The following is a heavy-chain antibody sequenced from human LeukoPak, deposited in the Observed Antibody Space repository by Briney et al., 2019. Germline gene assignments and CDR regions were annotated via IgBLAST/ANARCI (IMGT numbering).Heavy chain of an antibody. CDR2: IWYDGSNK. CDR3: ASVWGDQTFDY. J-gene: IGHJ4*02. Sequence: GGSLRLSCAASGFTFSRYGMHWVRQAPGKGLEWVAVIWYDGSNKYYADSVKGRFTISRDNSKNTLYLQMNSLRAEDTAVYYCASVWGDQTFDYWGQGTLVTVSS. D-gene: IGHD2-21*02. CDR1: GFTFSRYG. V-gene: IGHV3-33*08.